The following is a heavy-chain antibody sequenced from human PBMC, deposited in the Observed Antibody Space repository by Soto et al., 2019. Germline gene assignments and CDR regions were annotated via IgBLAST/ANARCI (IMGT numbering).Heavy chain of an antibody. D-gene: IGHD2-15*01. J-gene: IGHJ6*01. CDR2: IIPIFGTA. V-gene: IGHV1-69*12. Sequence: QVQLVQSGAEVKKPGSSVKVSCKASGGTFSSYAISWVRQAPGQGLEWMGGIIPIFGTADYAQKFQGRVTITADEATSTADMELSSLRAEYTAVYYCARHPGRPYDYSGMDVWGQGTTVTVSS. CDR3: ARHPGRPYDYSGMDV. CDR1: GGTFSSYA.